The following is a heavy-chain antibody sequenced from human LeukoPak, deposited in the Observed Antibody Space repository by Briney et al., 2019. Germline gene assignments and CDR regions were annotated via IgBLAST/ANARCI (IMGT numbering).Heavy chain of an antibody. V-gene: IGHV3-23*01. CDR3: AKGYNPRGPLDI. Sequence: GGSLRLSCAASGFTFSSYAMSWVRQAPGKGLEWVSAISGSGGSIYYADTVKGRFTISRDNSKNTLYLQMNSLRAEDTAVYYCAKGYNPRGPLDIWGQGTMVTVSS. J-gene: IGHJ3*02. CDR2: ISGSGGSI. CDR1: GFTFSSYA. D-gene: IGHD1-1*01.